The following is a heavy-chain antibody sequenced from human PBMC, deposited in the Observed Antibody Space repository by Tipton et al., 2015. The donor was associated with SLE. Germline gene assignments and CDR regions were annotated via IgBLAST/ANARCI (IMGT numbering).Heavy chain of an antibody. J-gene: IGHJ4*02. CDR1: GDPINSDGYF. V-gene: IGHV4-31*03. CDR3: ARFDYSNWDNY. Sequence: LRLSCTVSGDPINSDGYFWTWIRQPPGKGLEWIGYIYYSGSTYYNPSLQSRLTMSVDTSRNQFSLKLTSVTAADTAVYFCARFDYSNWDNYWGQGTLVTVSS. CDR2: IYYSGST. D-gene: IGHD4-11*01.